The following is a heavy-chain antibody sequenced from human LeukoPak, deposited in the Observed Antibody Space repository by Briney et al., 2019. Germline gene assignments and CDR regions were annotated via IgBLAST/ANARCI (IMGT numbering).Heavy chain of an antibody. Sequence: SVKLSCTASGGTFSSYAISWVRQAPGQGLEWMGGIIPIFGTANYAQKFQGRVTITADKSTSTAHMELSSLRSEDTAVYYCARDVSGYRFDYWGQGTLVTVSS. CDR3: ARDVSGYRFDY. V-gene: IGHV1-69*06. CDR2: IIPIFGTA. J-gene: IGHJ4*02. CDR1: GGTFSSYA. D-gene: IGHD3-22*01.